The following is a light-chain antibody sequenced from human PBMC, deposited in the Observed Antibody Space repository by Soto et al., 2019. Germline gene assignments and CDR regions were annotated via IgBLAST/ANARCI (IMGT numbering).Light chain of an antibody. J-gene: IGKJ4*01. V-gene: IGKV3D-15*01. CDR1: QSVSSR. Sequence: EIVMTQSPGTLSVSPEEGATLSCKASQSVSSRLAWYQQKPGRAPRLLISGASTRATGIPARFSGSGSGTEFPCAINGLHPEDFAVYYCQQYNNWSLTFGGGTKVEIK. CDR3: QQYNNWSLT. CDR2: GAS.